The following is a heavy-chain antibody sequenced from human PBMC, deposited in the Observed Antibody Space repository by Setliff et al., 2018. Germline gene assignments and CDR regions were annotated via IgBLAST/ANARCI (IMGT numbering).Heavy chain of an antibody. CDR2: IIPILGIA. J-gene: IGHJ4*02. Sequence: ASVKVSCKASGGTFSSYAISWVRQAPGQGLEWMEGIIPILGIANYAQKFQGRVTITADESTSTAYMELSSLRSEDTAVYYCARGLHSSGWYWAFDYWGQGTLVTSPQ. CDR1: GGTFSSYA. V-gene: IGHV1-69*10. CDR3: ARGLHSSGWYWAFDY. D-gene: IGHD6-19*01.